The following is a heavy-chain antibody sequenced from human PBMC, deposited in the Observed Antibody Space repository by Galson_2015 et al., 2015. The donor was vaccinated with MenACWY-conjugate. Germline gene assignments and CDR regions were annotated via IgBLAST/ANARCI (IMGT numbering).Heavy chain of an antibody. CDR2: ISYDGSDK. V-gene: IGHV3-30*18. Sequence: SLRLSCAASGFTFGAYGMHWVRQAPGKGLEWVTVISYDGSDKYYVDSVKGRFTISRDNSKKMMYLQMNSLRAEDTAVYYCVKSPNTIPYGMDVWGQGTTVTVSS. J-gene: IGHJ6*02. CDR3: VKSPNTIPYGMDV. D-gene: IGHD3-3*01. CDR1: GFTFGAYG.